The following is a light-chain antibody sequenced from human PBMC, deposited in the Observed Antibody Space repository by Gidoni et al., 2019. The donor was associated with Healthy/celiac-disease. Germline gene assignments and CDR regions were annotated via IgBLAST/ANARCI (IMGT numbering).Light chain of an antibody. J-gene: IGKJ1*01. V-gene: IGKV1-5*01. CDR2: DAS. CDR1: QSTSGW. CDR3: QQYNSHSVT. Sequence: DIQMTQSPPTLSASVGDRVTITGRASQSTSGWLAWYQQKPGKAPKLLIYDASTLESGVPSRFSGSGSGTEFTLTISSLQPDDSAAYYCQQYNSHSVTFGQGTKVEIK.